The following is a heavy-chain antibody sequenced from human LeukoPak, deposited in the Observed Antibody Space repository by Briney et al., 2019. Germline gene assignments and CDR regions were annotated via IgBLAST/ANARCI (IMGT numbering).Heavy chain of an antibody. J-gene: IGHJ4*02. CDR1: GYTFTGYY. D-gene: IGHD2-2*01. Sequence: ASVKVSCKASGYTFTGYYMHWVRQAPGQGLEWMGWINPNSGGTNYAQKFQGRVTMTRDTSISTAYMELSRLRSDDTAVYYCARDILPRGGSSILVWGQGTLVTVSS. CDR2: INPNSGGT. CDR3: ARDILPRGGSSILV. V-gene: IGHV1-2*02.